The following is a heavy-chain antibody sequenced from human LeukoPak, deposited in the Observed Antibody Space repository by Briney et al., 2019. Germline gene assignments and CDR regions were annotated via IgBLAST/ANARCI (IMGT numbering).Heavy chain of an antibody. CDR3: ARDSLEYSSSSPKWRDYYYYMDV. CDR1: GGTFSSYA. D-gene: IGHD6-6*01. V-gene: IGHV1-69*05. J-gene: IGHJ6*03. CDR2: IIPIFGTA. Sequence: ASVKVSCKASGGTFSSYAISWVRQAPGQGLEWIGGIIPIFGTANYAQKFQGRVTITTDESTSTAYMELSSLRSEDTAVYYCARDSLEYSSSSPKWRDYYYYMDVWGKGTTVTVSS.